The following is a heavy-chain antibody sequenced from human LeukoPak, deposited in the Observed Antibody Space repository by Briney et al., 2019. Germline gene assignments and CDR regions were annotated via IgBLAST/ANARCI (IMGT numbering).Heavy chain of an antibody. CDR3: ARDGELGSPADAFDI. CDR1: GFTFRSYW. Sequence: GGSLRLSCAASGFTFRSYWMTWVRQSPGKGLEWVANIKQDGSETYYADSVKGRFTISRDNAKRSLYLQMNSLRAEDTAVYYCARDGELGSPADAFDIWGQGTMVTVSS. V-gene: IGHV3-7*01. D-gene: IGHD1-26*01. CDR2: IKQDGSET. J-gene: IGHJ3*02.